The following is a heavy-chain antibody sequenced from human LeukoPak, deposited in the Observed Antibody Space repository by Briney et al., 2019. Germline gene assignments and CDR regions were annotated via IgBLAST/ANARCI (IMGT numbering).Heavy chain of an antibody. D-gene: IGHD2-2*01. Sequence: GAPVKVSCKASGYTFTDYYLHWVRQAPGQGFEWMGWINPNSGDTNYAQKFQGRVTMTRDTSISTAHMEMSRLRSDDTAVYYCARANFLYCSSTTCLFDYWGQGTRVTVSS. V-gene: IGHV1-2*02. J-gene: IGHJ4*02. CDR3: ARANFLYCSSTTCLFDY. CDR1: GYTFTDYY. CDR2: INPNSGDT.